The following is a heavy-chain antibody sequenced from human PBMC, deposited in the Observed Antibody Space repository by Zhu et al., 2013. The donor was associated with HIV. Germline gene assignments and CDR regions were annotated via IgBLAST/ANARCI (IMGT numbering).Heavy chain of an antibody. CDR3: AKDLSVPTSLSRLVRGFDS. D-gene: IGHD1-26*01. J-gene: IGHJ4*01. CDR1: IHLRFLW. V-gene: IGHV3-30*18. Sequence: VQLVESGEAWSSLGVSLEALLCTFWIHLRFLWRALGPPGSRQGAWNGWATISSDGSKKYYGDSVKGRFTISRDNSKNTLSLQMISLRAEDTAVYYCAKDLSVPTSLSRLVRGFDSWGQEPWSPSPQ. CDR2: ISSDGSKK.